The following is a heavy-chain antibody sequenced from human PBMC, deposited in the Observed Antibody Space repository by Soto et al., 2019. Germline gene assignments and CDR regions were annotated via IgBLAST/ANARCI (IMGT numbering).Heavy chain of an antibody. J-gene: IGHJ4*02. CDR3: AKSVSSSWSYYFDY. CDR1: GFTFDDYA. CDR2: ISWNSGSI. Sequence: GGSLRLSCAASGFTFDDYAMHWVRQAPGKGLEWVSGISWNSGSIGYADSVKGRFTISRDNAKNSLYLQMNSLRAEDTALYYCAKSVSSSWSYYFDYWGQGTLVTVSS. V-gene: IGHV3-9*01. D-gene: IGHD6-13*01.